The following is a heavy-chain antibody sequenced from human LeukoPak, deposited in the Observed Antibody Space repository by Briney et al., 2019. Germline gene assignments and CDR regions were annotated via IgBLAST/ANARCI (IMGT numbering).Heavy chain of an antibody. CDR3: VRDGGVSGYDLLDY. Sequence: GGSLRLSCAASGLTFSNYWMTWVRQAPGKGLEWVAHINQDGSEEHYMDSAKARFTISRNNAKNSLSLQMNSLRAEDTAVYYCVRDGGVSGYDLLDYWGQGTLVTVSS. CDR2: INQDGSEE. V-gene: IGHV3-7*01. J-gene: IGHJ4*02. D-gene: IGHD5-12*01. CDR1: GLTFSNYW.